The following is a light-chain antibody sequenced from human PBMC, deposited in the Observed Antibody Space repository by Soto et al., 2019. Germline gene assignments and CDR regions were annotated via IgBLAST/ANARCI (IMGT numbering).Light chain of an antibody. Sequence: AIRMTQSPSSLSASTGDRVTITCRASQGISSYLAWYQKKPWKSPKLLIYPPSTLQSGVPSRFSGSGSGTDFTLTISCQQSEDCATYYFQQYYSYLFTFGPGTKVDI. J-gene: IGKJ3*01. CDR2: PPS. CDR1: QGISSY. V-gene: IGKV1-8*01. CDR3: QQYYSYLFT.